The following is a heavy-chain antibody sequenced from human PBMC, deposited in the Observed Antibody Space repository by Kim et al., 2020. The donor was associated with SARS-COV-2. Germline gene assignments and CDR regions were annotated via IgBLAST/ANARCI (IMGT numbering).Heavy chain of an antibody. Sequence: NPSLKSRVTISVDTSKNQFSLKLSSVTAADTAVYYCARDTSVAGTGEVDYWGQGTLVTVSS. J-gene: IGHJ4*02. D-gene: IGHD6-19*01. CDR3: ARDTSVAGTGEVDY. V-gene: IGHV4-59*01.